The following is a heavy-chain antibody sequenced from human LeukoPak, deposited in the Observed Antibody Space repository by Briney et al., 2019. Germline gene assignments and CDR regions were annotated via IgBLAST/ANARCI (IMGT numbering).Heavy chain of an antibody. D-gene: IGHD2-2*01. J-gene: IGHJ4*02. CDR2: ILGGAGST. CDR1: GFTFSSYS. Sequence: GGSLRLSCAASGFTFSSYSMNWVRQAPGRGLEWVSGILGGAGSTYYADSVKGRFTISRDNSKNTLYLQMNSLRAEDTAVYYCAHGTVYQLDYWGQGTLVTVSS. CDR3: AHGTVYQLDY. V-gene: IGHV3-23*01.